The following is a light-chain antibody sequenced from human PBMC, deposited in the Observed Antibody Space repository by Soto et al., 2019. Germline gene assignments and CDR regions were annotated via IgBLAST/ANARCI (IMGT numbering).Light chain of an antibody. Sequence: DIQMTQSPSSLSASVGDRVTITCRASQSISSYLNRYQHKPGKAPQLLIYAASSLQSGVPSRFSGSGSGTDFSNTISRLQPEDFATYDCQQSYSTPYTFGQGTKLEIK. CDR2: AAS. V-gene: IGKV1-39*01. J-gene: IGKJ2*01. CDR3: QQSYSTPYT. CDR1: QSISSY.